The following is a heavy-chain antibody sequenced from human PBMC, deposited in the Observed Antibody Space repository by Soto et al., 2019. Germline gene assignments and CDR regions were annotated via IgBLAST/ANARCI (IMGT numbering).Heavy chain of an antibody. J-gene: IGHJ5*02. CDR1: GGSISSGDYY. CDR2: IYYSGST. Sequence: QVQLQESGPGLVKPSQTLSLTCTVSGGSISSGDYYWSWIRQPPGKGLEWIGYIYYSGSTYYNPSLTSRVTISVDTSKNHFYLKLSSVNAADTAVYYCASGVEVVAATPRVGWFDPWGQEPLVTVSS. D-gene: IGHD2-15*01. CDR3: ASGVEVVAATPRVGWFDP. V-gene: IGHV4-30-4*01.